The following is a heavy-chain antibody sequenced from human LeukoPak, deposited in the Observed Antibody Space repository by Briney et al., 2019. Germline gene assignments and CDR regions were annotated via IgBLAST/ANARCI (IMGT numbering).Heavy chain of an antibody. CDR2: ISTDGSTT. J-gene: IGHJ4*02. V-gene: IGHV3-74*01. CDR3: ARETGDFDS. D-gene: IGHD7-27*01. Sequence: PGGSLRLSCAASGFTFSRYWMHWLRQAPGKGLVWVSRISTDGSTTTYADSVKGRFTISRDNSKSTVYLQMNSLRAEDTAVYYCARETGDFDSWGQGTLVIVSS. CDR1: GFTFSRYW.